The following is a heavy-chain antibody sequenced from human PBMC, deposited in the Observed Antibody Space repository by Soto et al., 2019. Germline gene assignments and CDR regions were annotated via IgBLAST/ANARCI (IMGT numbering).Heavy chain of an antibody. CDR3: ARGKYPTYYYYGMDV. Sequence: GSLGLSCSAAGCTLSSYAFSWSPQPSGKGLEWVAKIKQDGSEKYYVDSVKGRFTISRDNAKNSLYLQMNSLRAEDTAVYYCARGKYPTYYYYGMDVWGQGTTVTVSS. J-gene: IGHJ6*02. CDR2: IKQDGSEK. CDR1: GCTLSSYA. D-gene: IGHD2-2*02. V-gene: IGHV3-7*04.